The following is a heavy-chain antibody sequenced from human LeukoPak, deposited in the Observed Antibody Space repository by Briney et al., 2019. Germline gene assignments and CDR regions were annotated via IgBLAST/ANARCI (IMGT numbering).Heavy chain of an antibody. CDR3: ARGQWLVHWYFDL. J-gene: IGHJ2*01. V-gene: IGHV3-30*03. CDR1: GFTFSSYG. CDR2: ISYDGSNK. D-gene: IGHD6-19*01. Sequence: AGGSLRLSCAASGFTFSSYGMHWVRQAPGKGLEWVAVISYDGSNKYYADSVKGRFTISRDNSKNTLYLQMNSLRAEDTAVYYCARGQWLVHWYFDLWGRGTLVTVSS.